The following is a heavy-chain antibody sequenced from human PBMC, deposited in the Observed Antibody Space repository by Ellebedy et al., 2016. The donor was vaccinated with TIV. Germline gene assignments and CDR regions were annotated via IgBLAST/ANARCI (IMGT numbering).Heavy chain of an antibody. D-gene: IGHD1-26*01. V-gene: IGHV3-11*06. CDR3: ARDLVVEWELLDPMGY. J-gene: IGHJ4*02. CDR1: GFTFSDYY. Sequence: GGSLRLXXAASGFTFSDYYMSWIRQAPGKGLEWVSYISSSSSYTNYADSVKGRFTISRDNAKNSLYLQMNSLRAEDTAVYYCARDLVVEWELLDPMGYWGQGTLVTVSS. CDR2: ISSSSSYT.